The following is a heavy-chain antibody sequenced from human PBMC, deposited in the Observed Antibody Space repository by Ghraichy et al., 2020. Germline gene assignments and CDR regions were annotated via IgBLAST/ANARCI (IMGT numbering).Heavy chain of an antibody. CDR2: ISGSGGST. J-gene: IGHJ4*02. Sequence: GGSLRLSCAASGFTFSSYAMSWVRQAPGKGLEWVSAISGSGGSTYYADSVKGRFTISRDNSKNTLYLQMNSLRAEDTAVYYCAKAGVVVADLGVDFDYWGQGTLVTVSS. V-gene: IGHV3-23*01. CDR1: GFTFSSYA. D-gene: IGHD2-15*01. CDR3: AKAGVVVADLGVDFDY.